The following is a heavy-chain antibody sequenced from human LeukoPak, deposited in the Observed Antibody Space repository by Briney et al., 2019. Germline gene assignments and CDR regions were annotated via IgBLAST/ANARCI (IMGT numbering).Heavy chain of an antibody. Sequence: SVKVSCTASGGTFSSYAISWVRQAPGQGLEWMGGIIPIFGTANYAQEFQGRVTITADESTSTAYMELSSLRSEDTAVYYCARDRMVYTPDEAENYFDYWGQGTLVTVSS. CDR1: GGTFSSYA. J-gene: IGHJ4*02. CDR2: IIPIFGTA. CDR3: ARDRMVYTPDEAENYFDY. V-gene: IGHV1-69*13. D-gene: IGHD2-8*01.